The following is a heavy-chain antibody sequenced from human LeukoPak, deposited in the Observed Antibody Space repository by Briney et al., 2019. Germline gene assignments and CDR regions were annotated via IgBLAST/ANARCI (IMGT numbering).Heavy chain of an antibody. CDR2: IYYSGNT. CDR1: GVSISSSNSY. V-gene: IGHV4-39*01. J-gene: IGHJ5*02. CDR3: ARYFWEYSSGWYNWFDP. D-gene: IGHD6-19*01. Sequence: SETLSLTCTVSGVSISSSNSYWGWIRQPPGKGLEWIGSIYYSGNTYYNASLRSQVSISIDTSKNQFSLRLTSVTAADTAVYYCARYFWEYSSGWYNWFDPWGQGTLVTVSS.